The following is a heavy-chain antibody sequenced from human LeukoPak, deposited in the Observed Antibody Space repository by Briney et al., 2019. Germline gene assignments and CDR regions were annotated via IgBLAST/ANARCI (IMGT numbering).Heavy chain of an antibody. V-gene: IGHV1-18*01. CDR2: ISAYNGNT. D-gene: IGHD3-22*01. Sequence: ASVKVSCKASGYTYTSYGISWVRQAPGQGLEWMGWISAYNGNTNYAQKLQGRVTMTTDTSTSTAYMELRSLRSDDTAVYYCAREDSSGYRDYYYYMDVWGKGTTVTVSS. CDR3: AREDSSGYRDYYYYMDV. CDR1: GYTYTSYG. J-gene: IGHJ6*03.